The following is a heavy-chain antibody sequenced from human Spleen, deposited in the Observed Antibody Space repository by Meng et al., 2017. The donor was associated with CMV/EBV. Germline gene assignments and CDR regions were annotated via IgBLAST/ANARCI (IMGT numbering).Heavy chain of an antibody. D-gene: IGHD1-26*01. CDR2: ISYKDGTNK. Sequence: GESLKISCAASGFAFTKHAMHWVRQAPGKGLEWVAIISYKDGTNKYYADSVKGRFTISRDNSKNTLYLQMNSLRAEDTAVYYCAKGGRIVGATDYFDYWGQGTLVTVSS. CDR3: AKGGRIVGATDYFDY. J-gene: IGHJ4*02. CDR1: GFAFTKHA. V-gene: IGHV3-30-3*01.